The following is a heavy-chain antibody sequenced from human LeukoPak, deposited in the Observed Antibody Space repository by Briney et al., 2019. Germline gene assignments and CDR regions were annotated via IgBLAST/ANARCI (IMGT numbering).Heavy chain of an antibody. V-gene: IGHV4-28*01. CDR2: IYHSGTT. J-gene: IGHJ4*02. CDR3: ASGVVSDYFDY. CDR1: GYSITSSSW. D-gene: IGHD3-3*01. Sequence: SETLSLTCAVSGYSITSSSWWGWIRQPPGKGLEWIGYIYHSGTTYYNPSLQSRVTMSVDTSKNQFSLKLSSVTAADTAVYYCASGVVSDYFDYWGQGTLVTVSS.